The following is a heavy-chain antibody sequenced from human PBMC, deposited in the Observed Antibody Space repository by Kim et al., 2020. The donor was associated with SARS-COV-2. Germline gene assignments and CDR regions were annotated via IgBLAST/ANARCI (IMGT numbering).Heavy chain of an antibody. CDR2: ISSSSSYI. Sequence: GGSLRLSCAASGFTFSSYSMNWVRQAPGKGLEWVSSISSSSSYIYYADSVKGRFTISRDNAKNSLYLQMNSLRAEDTAVYYCARDRVWGAVGYCSGGSCYMINWGQGTLVTVSS. D-gene: IGHD2-15*01. J-gene: IGHJ4*02. CDR3: ARDRVWGAVGYCSGGSCYMIN. V-gene: IGHV3-21*01. CDR1: GFTFSSYS.